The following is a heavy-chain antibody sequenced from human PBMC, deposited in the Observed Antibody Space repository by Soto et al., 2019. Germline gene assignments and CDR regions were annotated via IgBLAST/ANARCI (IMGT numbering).Heavy chain of an antibody. Sequence: QVQLVQSGAEVKQPGASVKVSCQASGVTFSSFAISWVRQAPGQGLEWMGGIIPIFRTPNYAQNFQGRVTITADDSTSSVYMELSRLRSEDTAVYYWARSTGSSFRPGTHRFNGFDPWGKGTLVTVSS. V-gene: IGHV1-69*01. CDR1: GVTFSSFA. J-gene: IGHJ5*02. CDR3: ARSTGSSFRPGTHRFNGFDP. D-gene: IGHD6-13*01. CDR2: IIPIFRTP.